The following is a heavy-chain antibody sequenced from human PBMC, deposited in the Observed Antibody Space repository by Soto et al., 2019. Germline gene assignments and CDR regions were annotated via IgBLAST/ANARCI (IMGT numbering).Heavy chain of an antibody. D-gene: IGHD6-19*01. CDR3: ARDSGWGVAGRNDRGY. Sequence: VKLGQSGAEVKKPGASVKVSCKASGYTFTSYDINWVRQATEQGLEWRGWMNPNSGNTGYAQKFQGRVTMTRNTSISTAYMELSSLRSDDTAVYYCARDSGWGVAGRNDRGYWGQGTLVTVSS. CDR1: GYTFTSYD. J-gene: IGHJ4*02. CDR2: MNPNSGNT. V-gene: IGHV1-8*01.